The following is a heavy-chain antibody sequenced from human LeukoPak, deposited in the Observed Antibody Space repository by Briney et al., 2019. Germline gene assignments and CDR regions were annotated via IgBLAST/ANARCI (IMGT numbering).Heavy chain of an antibody. J-gene: IGHJ4*02. Sequence: QPGGSLRLSCAASGFTFSSYAMSWVRQAPGKGLEWVSAISGSGGSTYYADSVKGRFTISRDNSKNTLYLQMNSLRAEDTAVYYCAKVHPIAIAVAGKVDNYWGQGTLVTVSS. V-gene: IGHV3-23*01. CDR1: GFTFSSYA. CDR3: AKVHPIAIAVAGKVDNY. CDR2: ISGSGGST. D-gene: IGHD6-19*01.